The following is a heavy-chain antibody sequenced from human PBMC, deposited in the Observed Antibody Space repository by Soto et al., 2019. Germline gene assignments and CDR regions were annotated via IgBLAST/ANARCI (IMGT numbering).Heavy chain of an antibody. CDR1: GGSISSGDYY. CDR3: AREYGTLDY. Sequence: ASETLCLTCTVSGGSISSGDYYGSWIRQPPGKGLEWIGYIYYSGSTYYNPSLKSRVTISVDTSKNQFSLKLSSVTAADTAVYYCAREYGTLDYWGQGTLVTVSS. V-gene: IGHV4-30-4*01. D-gene: IGHD4-17*01. CDR2: IYYSGST. J-gene: IGHJ4*02.